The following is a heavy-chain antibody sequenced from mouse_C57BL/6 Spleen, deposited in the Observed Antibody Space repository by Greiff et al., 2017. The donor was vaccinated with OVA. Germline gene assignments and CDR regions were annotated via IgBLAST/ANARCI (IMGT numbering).Heavy chain of an antibody. Sequence: VQLQQPGAELVRPGSSVKLSCKASGYTFTSYWMHWVKQRPIQGLEWIGNIDPSDSETHYNQKFKDKATLTVDKSSSTAYMQLSSLTSEDSAVYYCARMYGDYYFDDWGQDTTLTVSS. D-gene: IGHD2-10*02. V-gene: IGHV1-52*01. J-gene: IGHJ2*01. CDR1: GYTFTSYW. CDR2: IDPSDSET. CDR3: ARMYGDYYFDD.